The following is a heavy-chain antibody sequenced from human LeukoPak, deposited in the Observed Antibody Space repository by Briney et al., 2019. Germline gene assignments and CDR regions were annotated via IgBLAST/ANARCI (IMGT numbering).Heavy chain of an antibody. V-gene: IGHV1-2*02. CDR2: INPNSGGT. Sequence: ASVKVSCKASGYTFTGYYMHWMRQAPGQGLEWMGWINPNSGGTNYAQKFQGRVTMTRDTSINTAYMELSRLGSDDTAVYYCARDDGTMIRALDYWGQGTLVTVSS. D-gene: IGHD3-10*01. CDR3: ARDDGTMIRALDY. CDR1: GYTFTGYY. J-gene: IGHJ4*02.